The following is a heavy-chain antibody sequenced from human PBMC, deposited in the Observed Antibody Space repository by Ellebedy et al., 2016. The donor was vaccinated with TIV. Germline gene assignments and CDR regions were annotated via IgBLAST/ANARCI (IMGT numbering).Heavy chain of an antibody. D-gene: IGHD6-13*01. V-gene: IGHV3-21*01. CDR2: LSGSSNYI. CDR1: GFTFSSYS. Sequence: GESLKISCAAFGFTFSSYSMNWVRQAPGKGLEWVSSLSGSSNYIYHADSVQGRFTISRDNAKNSLYLQMNSLRAEDTAVYYCARIGIGAARVGYDYWGQGTLVTVSS. J-gene: IGHJ4*02. CDR3: ARIGIGAARVGYDY.